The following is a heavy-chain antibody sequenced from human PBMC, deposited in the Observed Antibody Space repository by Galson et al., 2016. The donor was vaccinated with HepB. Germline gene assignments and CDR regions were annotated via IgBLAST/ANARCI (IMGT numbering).Heavy chain of an antibody. J-gene: IGHJ4*02. CDR3: AREGAGPFDY. Sequence: SETLSLTCAVSGGSISSYYWSWIRQPPGKGLEWIGYMYYSGSINYNPSLKSRVTITLDPSKNQFSLKLSSVTAAATAVDYCAREGAGPFDYWGQGTLVTVSS. V-gene: IGHV4-59*01. CDR2: MYYSGSI. CDR1: GGSISSYY.